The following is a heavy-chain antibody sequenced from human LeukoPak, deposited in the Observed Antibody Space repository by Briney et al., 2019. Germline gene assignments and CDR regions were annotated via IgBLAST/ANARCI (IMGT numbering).Heavy chain of an antibody. CDR1: GFTFSSYW. Sequence: GGSLRLSCAASGFTFSSYWMSWVRQAPGRGLEWVANIKADGSEKYYVDSVKGRFTISRDNAKNSLYLQMNSLRAEDTAVYYCARDPPSVGGYCSGGSCFDFWGQGTLVTVSS. J-gene: IGHJ4*02. CDR2: IKADGSEK. CDR3: ARDPPSVGGYCSGGSCFDF. V-gene: IGHV3-7*01. D-gene: IGHD2-15*01.